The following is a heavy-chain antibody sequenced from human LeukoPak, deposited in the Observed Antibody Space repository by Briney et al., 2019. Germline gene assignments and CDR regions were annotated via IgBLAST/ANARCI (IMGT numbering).Heavy chain of an antibody. J-gene: IGHJ6*02. Sequence: SETLSLTCAVYGGSFSGYYWSWIRQPPGKGLEWIGEINHSGSTNYNPSLKSRVTISVDTSKNQFSLKLSSVSAADTAVYYCARYLGAVTGTTRPSYYYYGMDVWGQGTTVTVSS. V-gene: IGHV4-34*01. D-gene: IGHD1-7*01. CDR3: ARYLGAVTGTTRPSYYYYGMDV. CDR2: INHSGST. CDR1: GGSFSGYY.